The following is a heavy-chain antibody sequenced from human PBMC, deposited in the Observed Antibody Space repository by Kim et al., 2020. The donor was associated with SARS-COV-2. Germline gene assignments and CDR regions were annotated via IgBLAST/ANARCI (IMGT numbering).Heavy chain of an antibody. D-gene: IGHD3-10*02. CDR1: GGSISSGGYY. J-gene: IGHJ5*02. CDR3: ARGSYYGRGWFDP. V-gene: IGHV4-31*03. CDR2: IYYSGST. Sequence: SETLSLTCTVSGGSISSGGYYWSWIRQHPGKGLEWIGYIYYSGSTYYNPSLKSRVTISVDTSKNQFSLKLSSVTAADTAVYYCARGSYYGRGWFDPWGQGTLVTVSS.